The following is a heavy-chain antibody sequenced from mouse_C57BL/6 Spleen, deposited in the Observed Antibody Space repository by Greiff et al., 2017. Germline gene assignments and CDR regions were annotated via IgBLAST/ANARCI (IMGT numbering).Heavy chain of an antibody. V-gene: IGHV1-54*01. D-gene: IGHD2-3*01. CDR1: GYTFTNYL. J-gene: IGHJ4*01. CDR3: ARGGLLSYAMDY. Sequence: QVQLQQPGAELVMPGASVKLSCKASGYTFTNYLIEWVKQRPGQGLEWIGVINPGSGGTNYNEKFKGKATLTADKSSSTAYMQLSSLTSEDSAVYFCARGGLLSYAMDYWGQGTSVTVSS. CDR2: INPGSGGT.